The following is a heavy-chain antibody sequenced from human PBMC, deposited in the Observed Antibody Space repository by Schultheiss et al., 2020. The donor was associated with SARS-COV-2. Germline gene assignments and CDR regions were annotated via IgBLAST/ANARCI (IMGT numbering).Heavy chain of an antibody. J-gene: IGHJ3*02. Sequence: GESLKISCAASGFTFSSYSMNWVRQAPGKGLEWVSVIYSGGSTYYADSVKGRFTISRHNSKNTLYLQMNSLRAEDTAVYYCARDTSYDAFDIWGQGTMVTVSS. D-gene: IGHD2/OR15-2a*01. CDR2: IYSGGST. CDR1: GFTFSSYS. CDR3: ARDTSYDAFDI. V-gene: IGHV3-53*04.